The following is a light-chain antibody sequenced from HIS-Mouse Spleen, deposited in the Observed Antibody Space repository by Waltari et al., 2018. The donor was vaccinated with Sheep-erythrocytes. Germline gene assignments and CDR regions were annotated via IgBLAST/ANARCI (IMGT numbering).Light chain of an antibody. CDR3: CSYAGSYNHV. Sequence: QSALTQPASVSGSPGQSITISCTGTSSDVGGYNYVSWYQQHPGKAPKLMIYDVSKRPSGVPDGFSGSKSGNTASLTISGLQAEDEADYYCCSYAGSYNHVFATGTKVTVL. J-gene: IGLJ1*01. CDR2: DVS. V-gene: IGLV2-11*01. CDR1: SSDVGGYNY.